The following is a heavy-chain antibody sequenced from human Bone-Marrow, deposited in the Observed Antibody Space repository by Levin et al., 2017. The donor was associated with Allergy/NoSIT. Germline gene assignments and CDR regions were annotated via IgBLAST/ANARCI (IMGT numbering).Heavy chain of an antibody. J-gene: IGHJ4*02. CDR3: VKSRGYSGYAPPHAFDS. D-gene: IGHD5-12*01. Sequence: LSLTCAASGFTFSRHSMSWVRQAPGKGLEWVSSISTSGTEIEYVDSVKGRFTISRDNAKNSLYLQMNSLRAEETAVYYCVKSRGYSGYAPPHAFDSWGQGTLVTVSS. CDR1: GFTFSRHS. V-gene: IGHV3-21*01. CDR2: ISTSGTEI.